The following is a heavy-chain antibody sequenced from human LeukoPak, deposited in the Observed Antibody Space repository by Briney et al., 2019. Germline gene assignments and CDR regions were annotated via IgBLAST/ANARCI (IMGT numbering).Heavy chain of an antibody. CDR1: GYTFINHD. V-gene: IGHV1-8*03. D-gene: IGHD5-12*01. Sequence: ASVKVSCKGYGYTFINHDIDWVRQAAGQGLEWMGWMNSNSGNTGYAQKFQGRVTFTRDTSISTAYMELYSLTSDDTAVYYCARVEDSGYDPIFDYWGQGTLVTVSS. J-gene: IGHJ4*02. CDR2: MNSNSGNT. CDR3: ARVEDSGYDPIFDY.